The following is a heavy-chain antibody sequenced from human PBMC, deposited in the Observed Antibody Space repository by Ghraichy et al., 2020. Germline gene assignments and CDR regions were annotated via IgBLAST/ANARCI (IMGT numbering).Heavy chain of an antibody. V-gene: IGHV4-34*01. J-gene: IGHJ4*02. CDR1: GGSFSGYY. D-gene: IGHD3-10*01. CDR2: INHSGST. Sequence: SETLSLTCAVYGGSFSGYYWSWIRQPPGKGLEWIGEINHSGSTNYNPSLKSRVTISVDTSKNQFSLKLSSVTAADTAVYYCARRKRLWFGESSHFDYWGQGTLVTVSS. CDR3: ARRKRLWFGESSHFDY.